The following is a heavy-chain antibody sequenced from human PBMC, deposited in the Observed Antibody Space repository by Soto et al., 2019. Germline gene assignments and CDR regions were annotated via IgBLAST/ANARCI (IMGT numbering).Heavy chain of an antibody. V-gene: IGHV3-30-3*01. J-gene: IGHJ2*01. CDR2: ISYDGSNK. CDR3: ARDPLWGTAMVLWYFDL. Sequence: QVQLVESGGGVVQPGRSLRLSCAASGFTFNNYAMHWVRQAPGKGLEWVALISYDGSNKYYADSAKGRFTISRDNSKNTLYLQMNSLRAEDTAVYYCARDPLWGTAMVLWYFDLWGRGTLVTVSS. CDR1: GFTFNNYA. D-gene: IGHD5-18*01.